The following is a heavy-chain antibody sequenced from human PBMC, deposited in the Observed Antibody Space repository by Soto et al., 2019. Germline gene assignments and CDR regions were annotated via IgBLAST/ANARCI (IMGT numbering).Heavy chain of an antibody. Sequence: GESLKISCKGSGFSFSSYWIGWVRQMPGKGLEWMGIIYPSDSDTRYSPSFQGQVTISADKSINTAYLQWSSLKASDTAMYYCARRSGDSVLDDYYGMDVWGQGTRVTVSS. D-gene: IGHD4-17*01. J-gene: IGHJ6*02. V-gene: IGHV5-51*01. CDR2: IYPSDSDT. CDR1: GFSFSSYW. CDR3: ARRSGDSVLDDYYGMDV.